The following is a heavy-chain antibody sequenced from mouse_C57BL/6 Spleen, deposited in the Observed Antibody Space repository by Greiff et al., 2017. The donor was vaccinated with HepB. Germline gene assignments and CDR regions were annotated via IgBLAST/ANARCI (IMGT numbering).Heavy chain of an antibody. D-gene: IGHD2-1*01. CDR2: INPSSGYT. Sequence: VQRVESGAELARPGASVKMSCKASGYTFTSYTMHWVKQRPGQGLEWIGYINPSSGYTKYNQKFKDKATLTADKSSSTAYMQLSSLTSEDSAVYYWARGNYVSDYWGQGTTLTVSS. V-gene: IGHV1-4*01. CDR3: ARGNYVSDY. J-gene: IGHJ2*01. CDR1: GYTFTSYT.